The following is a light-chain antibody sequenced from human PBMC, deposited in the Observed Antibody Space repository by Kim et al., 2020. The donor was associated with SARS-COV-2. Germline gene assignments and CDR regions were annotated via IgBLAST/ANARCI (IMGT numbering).Light chain of an antibody. V-gene: IGKV1D-12*01. Sequence: DIQMTQSPSSVSASVGDRVTITCRASQDISSWLAWYQQKPGKAPNLLIYPASSLQSGVPSRFSGSGSETDFNLTISSLQPEDFATYYCQQADSFPLTFGGGTKVDIK. J-gene: IGKJ4*01. CDR2: PAS. CDR3: QQADSFPLT. CDR1: QDISSW.